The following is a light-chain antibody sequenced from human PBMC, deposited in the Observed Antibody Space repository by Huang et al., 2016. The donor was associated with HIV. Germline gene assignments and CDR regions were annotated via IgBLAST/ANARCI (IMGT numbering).Light chain of an antibody. J-gene: IGKJ1*01. V-gene: IGKV1-8*01. Sequence: AIRITQSPSSLSASTGDKVSITCRASQDINTYLAWYQQKPGKPPSLLIYATSTLQSGVQSRFSGSGSGTDFTLPITHLQSEDFANYYCQQYYSFPLTFGQGSQVEV. CDR3: QQYYSFPLT. CDR2: ATS. CDR1: QDINTY.